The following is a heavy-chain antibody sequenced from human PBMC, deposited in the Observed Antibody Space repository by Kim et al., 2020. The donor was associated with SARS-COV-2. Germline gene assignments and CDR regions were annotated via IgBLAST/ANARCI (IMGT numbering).Heavy chain of an antibody. Sequence: SETLSLTCAVYGGSFSGYYWSWIRQPPGKGLEWIGEINHSGSTNYNPSLKSRVTISVDTSKNQFSLKLSSVTAADTAVYYCARVMYGSGRTSFDYWGQG. CDR1: GGSFSGYY. CDR3: ARVMYGSGRTSFDY. V-gene: IGHV4-34*01. J-gene: IGHJ4*02. D-gene: IGHD3-10*01. CDR2: INHSGST.